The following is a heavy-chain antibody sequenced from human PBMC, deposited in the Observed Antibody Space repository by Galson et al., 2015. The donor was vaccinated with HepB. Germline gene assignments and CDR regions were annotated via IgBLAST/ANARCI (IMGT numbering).Heavy chain of an antibody. V-gene: IGHV3-7*03. CDR2: INYDGTEK. CDR1: GFSFSSHW. CDR3: ARDHVGTGIYFDI. D-gene: IGHD7-27*01. J-gene: IGHJ4*02. Sequence: SLRLSCEASGFSFSSHWMSWVRQAPGKGLEWVANINYDGTEKYYLDSVRGRFTIARDNAKITLYLQMDSLRAEDTAVYYCARDHVGTGIYFDIWGQGTLVTVSS.